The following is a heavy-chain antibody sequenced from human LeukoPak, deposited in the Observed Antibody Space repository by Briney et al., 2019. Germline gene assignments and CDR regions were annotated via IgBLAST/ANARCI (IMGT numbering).Heavy chain of an antibody. CDR3: ARLGSAKGYYESSGYYI. Sequence: PGGSLRLSCAASGFTFSSYWMSWVRQAPGKGLEWVANIKQDGSEKYYVDSVKGRFTISRDNAKNSLYLQMNSLRAEDTAVYYCARLGSAKGYYESSGYYIWGQGTLVTVSS. V-gene: IGHV3-7*01. D-gene: IGHD3-22*01. CDR2: IKQDGSEK. J-gene: IGHJ4*02. CDR1: GFTFSSYW.